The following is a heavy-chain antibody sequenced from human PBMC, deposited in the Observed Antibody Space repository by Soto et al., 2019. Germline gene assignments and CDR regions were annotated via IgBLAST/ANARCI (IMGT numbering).Heavy chain of an antibody. CDR1: GYAFTTYG. J-gene: IGHJ4*02. D-gene: IGHD1-1*01. Sequence: QVHLVQSGAEVKKPGASVKVSCKGSGYAFTTYGITWVRQAPGQGLEWMGWISAHNGNTNYAQKLQGRVTVTRDTSASTAYMELRSLRSCATAVYYCARGRYGDYWGQGALVTVSS. V-gene: IGHV1-18*01. CDR3: ARGRYGDY. CDR2: ISAHNGNT.